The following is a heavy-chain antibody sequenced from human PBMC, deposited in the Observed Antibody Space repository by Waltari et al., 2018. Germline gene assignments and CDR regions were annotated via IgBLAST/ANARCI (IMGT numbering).Heavy chain of an antibody. J-gene: IGHJ4*02. Sequence: LVESGGDLVRPGGSLSLSCAASGFTFCISWMSWVRQAPGKGLEWVANINYNGSAQYYEDSVSGRLTVSRDNAKNSLYLEMNNVRVDDTAVYYCARGSAYYVRVWDLWGPGTLVTVSS. CDR3: ARGSAYYVRVWDL. V-gene: IGHV3-7*03. CDR1: GFTFCISW. CDR2: INYNGSAQ. D-gene: IGHD3-16*01.